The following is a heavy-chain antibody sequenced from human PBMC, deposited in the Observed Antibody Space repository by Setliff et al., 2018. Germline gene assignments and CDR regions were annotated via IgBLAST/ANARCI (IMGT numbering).Heavy chain of an antibody. CDR1: GYTFTNYA. CDR3: ARDGGGDSDAFDI. Sequence: ASVKVSCKASGYTFTNYAIHWVRQAPGQRPEWMGWINTGNANTKYSQKFQGRVTITRDASASTAYMELSSLRSDDTAVYFCARDGGGDSDAFDIWGQGTMVTVSS. CDR2: INTGNANT. V-gene: IGHV1-3*04. D-gene: IGHD3-16*01. J-gene: IGHJ3*02.